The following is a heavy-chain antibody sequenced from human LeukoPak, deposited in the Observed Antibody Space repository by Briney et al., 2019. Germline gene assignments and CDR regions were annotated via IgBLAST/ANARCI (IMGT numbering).Heavy chain of an antibody. CDR2: ISGSGGST. Sequence: GGSLRLSCAASGFTFSSYGMSWVRQAPGKGLEWVSAISGSGGSTYYADSVKGRFTISRDNAKNSLYLQMNSLRAEDTAVYYCARDTEDGFDYWGQGTLVTVSS. CDR3: ARDTEDGFDY. CDR1: GFTFSSYG. J-gene: IGHJ4*02. V-gene: IGHV3-23*01. D-gene: IGHD5-24*01.